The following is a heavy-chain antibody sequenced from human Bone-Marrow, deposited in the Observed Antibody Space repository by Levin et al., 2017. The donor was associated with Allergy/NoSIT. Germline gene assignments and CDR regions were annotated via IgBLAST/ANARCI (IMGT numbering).Heavy chain of an antibody. D-gene: IGHD3-16*01. CDR1: GFTFGNYG. J-gene: IGHJ4*02. Sequence: GGSLRLSCVASGFTFGNYGMHWVRQAPGKGLEWVSLISYDGGNKHYADSVKGRFTISRDNAKNSLFLQMNSLRDEDSALYFCARAPQGAHLADPYYFDYWGQGSLVTVSS. V-gene: IGHV3-30*03. CDR2: ISYDGGNK. CDR3: ARAPQGAHLADPYYFDY.